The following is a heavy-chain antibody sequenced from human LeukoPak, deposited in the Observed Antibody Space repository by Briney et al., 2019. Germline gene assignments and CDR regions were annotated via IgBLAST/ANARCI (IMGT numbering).Heavy chain of an antibody. CDR3: ARDEVVVPAPDAFDL. D-gene: IGHD2-15*01. V-gene: IGHV3-11*01. CDR2: ISGTGGAI. CDR1: GFSISDSY. J-gene: IGHJ3*01. Sequence: PGGSLRLSCAASGFSISDSYMSWIRQAPGKGLEWISYISGTGGAIFYANSVKGRFTISRDNAKNSLYLQMNGLRPEDTALYYCARDEVVVPAPDAFDLWGHGTVVTVSS.